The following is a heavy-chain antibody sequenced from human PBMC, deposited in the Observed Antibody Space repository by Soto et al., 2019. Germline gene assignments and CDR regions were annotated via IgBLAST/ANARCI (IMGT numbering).Heavy chain of an antibody. V-gene: IGHV1-18*01. Sequence: QVHLVQSGAEVKKPGASVKVACKASGYTFPSSGITWVRQAPGQGRVWMGWISAHTGNTDYAQKLQGRVIVTRDNSTSTAYMELRSLISDDTAVYYCARGRYGGYWGQGALVTVSS. J-gene: IGHJ4*02. CDR3: ARGRYGGY. D-gene: IGHD3-10*01. CDR1: GYTFPSSG. CDR2: ISAHTGNT.